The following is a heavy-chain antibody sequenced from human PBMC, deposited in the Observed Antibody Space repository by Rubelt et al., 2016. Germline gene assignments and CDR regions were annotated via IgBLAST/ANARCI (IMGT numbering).Heavy chain of an antibody. D-gene: IGHD6-13*01. Sequence: QVQLVQSGSELKKPGASVKVSCKASGYTFTSYYMHWVRQAPGQGLEWMGIISPSGGSTTYAQKFQGRVTMTRDTSTSTVYMELSSLRSEDTAVYYCAREEKDSSSGLRSYYFDYWGQGTLVTVSS. CDR3: AREEKDSSSGLRSYYFDY. CDR2: ISPSGGST. V-gene: IGHV1-46*01. J-gene: IGHJ4*02. CDR1: GYTFTSYY.